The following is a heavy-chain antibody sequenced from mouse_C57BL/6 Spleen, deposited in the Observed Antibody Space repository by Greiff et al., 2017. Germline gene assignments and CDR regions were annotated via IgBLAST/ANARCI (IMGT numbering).Heavy chain of an antibody. V-gene: IGHV1-82*01. CDR1: GYAFSSSW. J-gene: IGHJ2*01. CDR2: IYPGDGDT. Sequence: VQLQQSGPELVKPGASVKISCKASGYAFSSSWMNWVKQRPGKGLEWIGRIYPGDGDTNYNGKFKGKATMTADKSSSTAYLQLISLTSEASAVYFGAGPYYGRRPYGFDYWGQGTTLTVSS. D-gene: IGHD1-1*01. CDR3: AGPYYGRRPYGFDY.